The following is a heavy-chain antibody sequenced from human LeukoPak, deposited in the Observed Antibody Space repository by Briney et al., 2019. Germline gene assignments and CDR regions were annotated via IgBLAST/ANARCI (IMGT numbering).Heavy chain of an antibody. Sequence: GGSLRLSCAASGFTFSSYAMSWVRQAPGKGLEWVSAISGSGGSTYYADSVKGRFTISRDNSKNTLYLQMNSLRAEDTAVYYCAKDGSFGVFIISFDYWGQGTLVTVSS. V-gene: IGHV3-23*01. J-gene: IGHJ4*02. CDR2: ISGSGGST. D-gene: IGHD3-3*01. CDR1: GFTFSSYA. CDR3: AKDGSFGVFIISFDY.